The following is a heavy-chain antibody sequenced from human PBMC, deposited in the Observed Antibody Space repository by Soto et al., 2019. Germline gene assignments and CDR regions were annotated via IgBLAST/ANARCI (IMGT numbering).Heavy chain of an antibody. J-gene: IGHJ4*02. Sequence: GSLSLSCAASGFTFSSYAMSWVRQAPGKGLEWVSAISGSGGSTYYADSVKGRFTISRDNSKNTLYLQMNSLRAEDTAVYYCAKFVAAHFYFDYWGQGTLVTVSS. V-gene: IGHV3-23*01. CDR1: GFTFSSYA. D-gene: IGHD6-6*01. CDR3: AKFVAAHFYFDY. CDR2: ISGSGGST.